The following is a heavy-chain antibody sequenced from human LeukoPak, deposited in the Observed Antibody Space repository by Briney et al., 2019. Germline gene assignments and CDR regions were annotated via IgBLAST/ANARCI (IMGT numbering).Heavy chain of an antibody. V-gene: IGHV1-8*01. D-gene: IGHD3-3*01. CDR2: MNPNSGNT. CDR1: GYTFTSYD. J-gene: IGHJ4*02. CDR3: ARVSTYFGVVTDFDY. Sequence: ASVKVSCKASGYTFTSYDINWVRQATGQGLEWMGWMNPNSGNTGYTQKFHGRVTMTRNTSISTAYMELSSLRSADTAVYYCARVSTYFGVVTDFDYWGQGTLVTVSS.